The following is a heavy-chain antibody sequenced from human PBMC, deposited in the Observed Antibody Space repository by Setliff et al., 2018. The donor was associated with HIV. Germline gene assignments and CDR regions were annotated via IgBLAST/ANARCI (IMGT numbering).Heavy chain of an antibody. CDR1: GFTFSDDY. Sequence: GGSLRLSCAASGFTFSDDYMDWVRQAPGKGLEWVGRIRKAVNSYTTEYAASVRGRFTITRDDFNYSLFLQMNSLKTEDTAVYYCTTSVGCCSSTRCYSDYWGQGTLVTVSS. D-gene: IGHD2-2*01. J-gene: IGHJ4*02. CDR2: IRKAVNSYTT. V-gene: IGHV3-72*01. CDR3: TTSVGCCSSTRCYSDY.